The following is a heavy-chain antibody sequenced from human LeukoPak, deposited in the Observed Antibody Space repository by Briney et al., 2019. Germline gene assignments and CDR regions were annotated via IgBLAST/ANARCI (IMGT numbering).Heavy chain of an antibody. CDR2: ISGYNGNT. CDR3: ARGSLTRDYYYYGMDV. D-gene: IGHD3-9*01. J-gene: IGHJ6*02. V-gene: IGHV1-18*01. CDR1: GGTFSSYA. Sequence: ASVKVSCKASGGTFSSYAISWVRQAPGQGLEWMGWISGYNGNTNYAQKLQGRVTMTTDTSTSTAYMELRSLRSDDTAVYYCARGSLTRDYYYYGMDVWGQGTTVTVSS.